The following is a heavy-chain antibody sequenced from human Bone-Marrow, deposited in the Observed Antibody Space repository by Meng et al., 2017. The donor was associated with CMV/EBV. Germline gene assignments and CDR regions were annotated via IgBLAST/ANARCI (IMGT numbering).Heavy chain of an antibody. CDR2: INSDGSST. D-gene: IGHD1-26*01. Sequence: GGSLKISCAASGFTFSSYWMHWVRQAPGKGLVWVSRINSDGSSTSYADSVKGRFTISRDNAKNSLYLQMNSLRAEDTAVYYCARVWGRGLLSGSYPDDWGPGKLVNVSS. CDR3: ARVWGRGLLSGSYPDD. J-gene: IGHJ4*01. V-gene: IGHV3-74*01. CDR1: GFTFSSYW.